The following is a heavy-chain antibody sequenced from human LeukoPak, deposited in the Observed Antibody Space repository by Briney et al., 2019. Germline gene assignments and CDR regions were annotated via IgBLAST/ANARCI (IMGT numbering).Heavy chain of an antibody. Sequence: SVKVSCKASGGTFSNYAISWVRQAPGQGLEWMVGIIPIFGTANYAQKFQGRVTITADESTSTAYMELSSLRSEDTAVYYCARCPYYSHSGRYYYNWFDPWGQGTLVTVSS. V-gene: IGHV1-69*13. J-gene: IGHJ5*02. CDR2: IIPIFGTA. CDR3: ARCPYYSHSGRYYYNWFDP. D-gene: IGHD3-10*01. CDR1: GGTFSNYA.